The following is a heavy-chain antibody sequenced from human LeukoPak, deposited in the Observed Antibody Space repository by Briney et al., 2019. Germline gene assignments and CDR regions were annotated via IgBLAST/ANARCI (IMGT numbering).Heavy chain of an antibody. CDR2: FNPDNGGT. J-gene: IGHJ5*02. CDR3: ARNHVAIQWFGEGGFDP. CDR1: GYAFTDYY. V-gene: IGHV1-2*02. Sequence: GASVKVSCKASGYAFTDYYVHWVRQAPGQGLEWMGWFNPDNGGTNSVQKFQGRVTMTGDTSMRTVYMELTRLRSDDTAVYHCARNHVAIQWFGEGGFDPWGQGTLVTVSS. D-gene: IGHD3-10*01.